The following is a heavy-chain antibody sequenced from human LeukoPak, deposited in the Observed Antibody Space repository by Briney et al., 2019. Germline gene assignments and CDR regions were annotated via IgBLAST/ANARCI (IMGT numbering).Heavy chain of an antibody. CDR1: GYTFTNYA. CDR3: ARALEVIAVAGRGDYYYYYYMDV. J-gene: IGHJ6*03. Sequence: ASVTVSCKASGYTFTNYAMNWVRQAPGQGLEWMGWINTNTGNPTYAQGFTGRFVFSLDTSVSTAYLQISSLKAEDTAVYYCARALEVIAVAGRGDYYYYYYMDVWGKGTTVTVSS. V-gene: IGHV7-4-1*02. CDR2: INTNTGNP. D-gene: IGHD6-19*01.